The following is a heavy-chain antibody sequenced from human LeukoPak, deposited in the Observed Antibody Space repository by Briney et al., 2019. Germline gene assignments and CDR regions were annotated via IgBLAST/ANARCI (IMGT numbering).Heavy chain of an antibody. CDR1: GFTFSSYA. J-gene: IGHJ4*02. V-gene: IGHV3-30-3*01. CDR2: ISYDGSNK. D-gene: IGHD2-15*01. Sequence: PGRSLRLSCAASGFTFSSYAMHWVRQAPGKGLEWVAVISYDGSNKYYADSVKGRFTISRDNSKNTLYLQMNSLRAEDTAVYYCARRDGGSCLDYWGQGTLVTVSS. CDR3: ARRDGGSCLDY.